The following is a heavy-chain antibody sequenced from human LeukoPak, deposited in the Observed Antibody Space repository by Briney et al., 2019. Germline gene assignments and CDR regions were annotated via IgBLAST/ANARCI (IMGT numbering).Heavy chain of an antibody. CDR2: ISWNSGSI. CDR3: AKAQTYYYGSGSYYTTYYFDY. Sequence: DRSLRLSCAASGFTFDDYAMHWVRQAPGKGLEWVSGISWNSGSIGYADSVKGRFTISRDNAKNSLYLQMNSLRAEDTALYYCAKAQTYYYGSGSYYTTYYFDYWGQGTLVTVSS. D-gene: IGHD3-10*01. V-gene: IGHV3-9*01. CDR1: GFTFDDYA. J-gene: IGHJ4*02.